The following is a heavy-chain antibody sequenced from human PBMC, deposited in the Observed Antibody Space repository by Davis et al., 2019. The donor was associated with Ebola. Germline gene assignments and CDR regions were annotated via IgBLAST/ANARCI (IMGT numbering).Heavy chain of an antibody. CDR1: GFSLSTSGVG. Sequence: SGPTLVKPTQTLTLTCTFSGFSLSTSGVGVGWIRQPPGKALEWLALIYWDDDKRYSPSLKSRLTITKDTSKNQVVLTMTNMDPVDTATYYCAHCKATARFGELWIDYWGQGTLVTVSS. V-gene: IGHV2-5*02. CDR3: AHCKATARFGELWIDY. J-gene: IGHJ4*02. CDR2: IYWDDDK. D-gene: IGHD3-10*01.